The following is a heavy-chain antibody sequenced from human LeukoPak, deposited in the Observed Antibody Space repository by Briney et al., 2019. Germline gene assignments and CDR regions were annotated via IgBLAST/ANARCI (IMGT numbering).Heavy chain of an antibody. CDR2: INQDGSDT. Sequence: GGSLRLSCASSGFTFSNYWMSWVRQAPGKGLEWVANINQDGSDTYFVDSVKGRLTISRDNAKNSLFLQMNSLRVEDTAVYYCARYGPFLDYWGQGTLVTVSS. J-gene: IGHJ4*02. CDR3: ARYGPFLDY. CDR1: GFTFSNYW. V-gene: IGHV3-7*01. D-gene: IGHD2/OR15-2a*01.